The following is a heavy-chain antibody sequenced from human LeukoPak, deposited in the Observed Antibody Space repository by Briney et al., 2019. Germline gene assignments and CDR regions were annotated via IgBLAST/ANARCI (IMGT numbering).Heavy chain of an antibody. CDR1: GYSFTSYW. V-gene: IGHV5-51*01. CDR3: ARHGPLLWFGEFETLFDP. D-gene: IGHD3-10*01. CDR2: IYPGDSDT. J-gene: IGHJ5*02. Sequence: GESLKISCKGSGYSFTSYWIDWVRQLPGKGLEWMGIIYPGDSDTRYSPSFKGQVTISADKSISTAYLQWSSLKASDTAMYYCARHGPLLWFGEFETLFDPWGQGTLVTVSS.